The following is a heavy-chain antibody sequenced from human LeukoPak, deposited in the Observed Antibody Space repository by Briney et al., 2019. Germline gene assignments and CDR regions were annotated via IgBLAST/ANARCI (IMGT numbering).Heavy chain of an antibody. D-gene: IGHD4-23*01. J-gene: IGHJ6*03. Sequence: SVKLSCNASGGTFSSYALSWVRQGPGQGLEWMGVIIPIFGTANNAQKFQGRVTITADKSTSTAYMELSSLRSEDTAVYYCARDLATVVTPVYYYYMDVWGKGTTVTVSS. CDR3: ARDLATVVTPVYYYYMDV. CDR2: IIPIFGTA. CDR1: GGTFSSYA. V-gene: IGHV1-69*06.